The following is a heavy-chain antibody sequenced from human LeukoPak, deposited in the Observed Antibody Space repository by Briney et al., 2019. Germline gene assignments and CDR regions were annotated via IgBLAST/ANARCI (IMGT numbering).Heavy chain of an antibody. Sequence: GESLKISCKGSGYRFTSYWIGWVRQMPGKGLEWMVIIYPGDSDTRYSPSFQGQVTISADKSISTAYLQWSSLKASDTAMYYCARYSSSWCFDYWGQGTLVTVSS. V-gene: IGHV5-51*01. J-gene: IGHJ4*02. CDR2: IYPGDSDT. D-gene: IGHD6-13*01. CDR3: ARYSSSWCFDY. CDR1: GYRFTSYW.